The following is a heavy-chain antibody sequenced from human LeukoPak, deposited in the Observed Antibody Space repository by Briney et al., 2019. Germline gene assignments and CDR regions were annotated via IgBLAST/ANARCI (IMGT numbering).Heavy chain of an antibody. D-gene: IGHD2-15*01. J-gene: IGHJ4*02. CDR1: GGSISSYY. V-gene: IGHV4-59*01. CDR2: IYYSGST. Sequence: SETLSLTCTVSGGSISSYYWSWIRQPPGKGLEWIGYIYYSGSTNYNPSLKSRVTISRDTSKNQFSLKLSSVTAADTAVYYCARCSGGSCPFDYWGQGTLVTVSS. CDR3: ARCSGGSCPFDY.